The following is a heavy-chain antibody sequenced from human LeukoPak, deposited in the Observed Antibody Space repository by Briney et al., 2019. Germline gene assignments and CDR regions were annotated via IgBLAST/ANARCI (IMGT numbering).Heavy chain of an antibody. D-gene: IGHD2-15*01. Sequence: SETLSLTCTVSGGSVSGFYWSWIRQPPGKGLEWIGSVYYSGGTNYNPSLKSRVAISADTSKNQFSLKLSSVTAADTAVYYCARGGRYCSGGSCYRAPNYYYMDVWGKGTTVTVSS. V-gene: IGHV4-59*02. CDR2: VYYSGGT. CDR3: ARGGRYCSGGSCYRAPNYYYMDV. J-gene: IGHJ6*03. CDR1: GGSVSGFY.